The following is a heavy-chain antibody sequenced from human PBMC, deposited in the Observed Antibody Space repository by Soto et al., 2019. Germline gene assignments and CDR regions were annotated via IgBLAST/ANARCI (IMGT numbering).Heavy chain of an antibody. J-gene: IGHJ6*02. CDR3: ARSGYYYYGMDV. CDR1: GGSFSGYY. D-gene: IGHD7-27*01. CDR2: INHSGGT. Sequence: SETLSLTCAVYGGSFSGYYWSWIRQPPGKGLEWIGEINHSGGTNYNPSLKSRVTISVDTSKNQFSLKLSSVTAADTAVYYCARSGYYYYGMDVWGQGTTVTVSS. V-gene: IGHV4-34*01.